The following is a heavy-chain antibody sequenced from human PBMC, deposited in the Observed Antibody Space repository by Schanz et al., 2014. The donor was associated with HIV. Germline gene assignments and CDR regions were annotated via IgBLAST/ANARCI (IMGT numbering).Heavy chain of an antibody. D-gene: IGHD3-22*01. Sequence: QVQLVESGGGVVQPGGSLRLSCAASGFTFSIYGIHWVRQAPGKGLEWVAVISYDGINKYYEDSVKGRFTISRDNSKNTMYLKMNSLRVDDTAVYYCAKDRNYYDNRYLGKGNYYYYYGMDVWGQGTKLTV. J-gene: IGHJ6*02. V-gene: IGHV3-30*18. CDR3: AKDRNYYDNRYLGKGNYYYYYGMDV. CDR1: GFTFSIYG. CDR2: ISYDGINK.